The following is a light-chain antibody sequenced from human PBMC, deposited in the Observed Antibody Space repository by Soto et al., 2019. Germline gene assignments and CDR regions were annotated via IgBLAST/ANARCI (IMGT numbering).Light chain of an antibody. CDR3: SSYTSSSTWV. V-gene: IGLV2-14*02. J-gene: IGLJ3*02. Sequence: QSALTQPASVSGSPGQSITISCTGTSNDVGGYDLVSWYQHHPGKAPKLIIYEVSNRPSGVSNRFSGSKSGNTASLTISGLQAEDEADYYCSSYTSSSTWVFGGGTKLTVL. CDR1: SNDVGGYDL. CDR2: EVS.